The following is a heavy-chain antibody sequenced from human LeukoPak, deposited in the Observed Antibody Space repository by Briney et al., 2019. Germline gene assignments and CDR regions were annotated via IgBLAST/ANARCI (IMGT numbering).Heavy chain of an antibody. CDR3: ARGSSGYQGWFDP. CDR1: GVPISRYF. CDR2: IYHSGTT. D-gene: IGHD5-12*01. J-gene: IGHJ5*02. V-gene: IGHV4-59*01. Sequence: PSEPLSLTRTVSGVPISRYFWIWIRQPPGKGLEWIGYIYHSGTTNYNPPLKSRVDVSVDMSKNQFSLKLRSVTAADTAVYYCARGSSGYQGWFDPWGQGILVTVSS.